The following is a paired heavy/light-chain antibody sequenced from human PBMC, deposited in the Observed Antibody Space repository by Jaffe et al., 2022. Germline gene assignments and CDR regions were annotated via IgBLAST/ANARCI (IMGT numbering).Light chain of an antibody. V-gene: IGKV2-24*01. CDR3: MQATHFPHT. CDR1: QNIVHGDGNTY. CDR2: KIS. J-gene: IGKJ2*01. Sequence: IVMTQSPLSSPVTLGQPASISCRSSQNIVHGDGNTYLGWLHQRPGQPPRLLIYKISNRLPGVPDRFSGSGAGTDFTLRISRVEAEDVGIYYCMQATHFPHTFGLGTKLEIK.
Heavy chain of an antibody. CDR1: GGSISSPLYY. J-gene: IGHJ4*02. CDR2: IYYAGST. V-gene: IGHV4-39*01. CDR3: ARHCATTSCHSRGDEV. D-gene: IGHD2-15*01. Sequence: QLQLQESGPGLVKPSETLSLTCTVSGGSISSPLYYWGWIRQPPGQGLEYIGTIYYAGSTYYSTSLKSRVTISVDTSKNQFSLKLTSLTAADTGFYYCARHCATTSCHSRGDEVWGQGTLVTVSS.